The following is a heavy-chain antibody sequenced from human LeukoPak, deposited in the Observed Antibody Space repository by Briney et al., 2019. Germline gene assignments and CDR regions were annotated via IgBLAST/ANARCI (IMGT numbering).Heavy chain of an antibody. V-gene: IGHV3-21*01. Sequence: PGGSLRLSCVASAFTFKTYTLNWVRQTPGKGLEWVSYISTAGNLINYADSVRGRLTISRDNAKNSLYLYTNSLTPEDTAVYYCARTVEGHFDFRGQGTLVTVSS. CDR3: ARTVEGHFDF. CDR1: AFTFKTYT. CDR2: ISTAGNLI. D-gene: IGHD5-24*01. J-gene: IGHJ4*02.